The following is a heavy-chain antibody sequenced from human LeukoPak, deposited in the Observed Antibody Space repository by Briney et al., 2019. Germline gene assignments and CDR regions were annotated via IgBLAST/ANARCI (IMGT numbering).Heavy chain of an antibody. CDR2: INAGNGNT. V-gene: IGHV1-3*01. J-gene: IGHJ5*02. CDR3: ARESAKNWFDP. CDR1: GYTFTNYA. Sequence: GASVKVSCKASGYTFTNYAMHWVRQAPGQRLEWMGWINAGNGNTKYSQKFQGRVTITRDTSASTAYMELSSLRSEDTAVYYCARESAKNWFDPWGQGTLVTVSS.